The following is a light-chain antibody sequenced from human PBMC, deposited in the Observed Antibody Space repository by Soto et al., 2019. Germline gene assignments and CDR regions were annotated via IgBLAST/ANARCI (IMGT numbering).Light chain of an antibody. J-gene: IGKJ3*01. V-gene: IGKV1-39*01. CDR3: QQTYTTPPET. Sequence: DIHITQSPSSLSSSVGDRVSITCLSSQPINDYLNWYRQAPGKAPTLLIYSASSLRSGVPSRFSGRGYGTNFTLIISSLQPEDFATYYCQQTYTTPPETFGPGTKVDIK. CDR2: SAS. CDR1: QPINDY.